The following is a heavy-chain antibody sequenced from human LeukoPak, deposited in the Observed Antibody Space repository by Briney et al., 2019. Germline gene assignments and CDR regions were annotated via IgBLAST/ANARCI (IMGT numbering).Heavy chain of an antibody. Sequence: GGSLRLSCAASGFTFSSYEMNWVRQAPGKGLEWVSSISSSSSYIYYADSVKGRFTISRDNAKNSLYLQMNSLRAEDTAVYYCARDTYSSGWYGTFYYYYYMDVWGKGTTVTISS. D-gene: IGHD6-19*01. CDR2: ISSSSSYI. CDR3: ARDTYSSGWYGTFYYYYYMDV. V-gene: IGHV3-21*01. J-gene: IGHJ6*03. CDR1: GFTFSSYE.